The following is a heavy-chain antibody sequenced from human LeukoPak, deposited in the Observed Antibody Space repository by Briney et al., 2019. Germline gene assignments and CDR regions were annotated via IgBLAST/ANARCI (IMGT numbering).Heavy chain of an antibody. CDR3: ARTIGSKNAFDL. CDR1: GFTFSSYE. V-gene: IGHV3-48*03. CDR2: ISSSGSTI. J-gene: IGHJ3*01. Sequence: GGSLRLSCAASGFTFSSYEMNWVRQAPGKGLEWVSYISSSGSTIYYADSVKGRFTISRDNAKNSLYLQMNSLRAEDTAVYYCARTIGSKNAFDLWGQGTMVTVSS. D-gene: IGHD1-26*01.